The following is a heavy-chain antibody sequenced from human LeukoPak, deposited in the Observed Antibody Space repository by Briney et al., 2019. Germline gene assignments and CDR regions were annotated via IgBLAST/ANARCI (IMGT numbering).Heavy chain of an antibody. CDR2: ISGSGDNT. CDR1: GFTFSXXA. CDR3: ARDRVSYFDY. Sequence: GGSLRLSCAASGFTFSXXAMSWVRQAPGKGLXWVSIISGSGDNTYYADSMKGRFTISRDNSKNTLYLQMNSLRAEDTAVYYCARDRVSYFDYWGQGTLVTVSS. D-gene: IGHD3-10*01. V-gene: IGHV3-23*01. J-gene: IGHJ4*02.